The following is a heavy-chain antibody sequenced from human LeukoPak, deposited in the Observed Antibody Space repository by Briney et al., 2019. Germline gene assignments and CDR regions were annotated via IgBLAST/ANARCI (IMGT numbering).Heavy chain of an antibody. Sequence: GGSLRLSCAASGFTFSSYAMHWVRQAPGKGLEWVAVISYDGSNKYYADSVKGRFTISRDNSKNTLYLQMNSLRAEDTAVYYCASDRTRWDIVVVPAAIFDYWGQGTLVTVSS. CDR1: GFTFSSYA. CDR2: ISYDGSNK. CDR3: ASDRTRWDIVVVPAAIFDY. J-gene: IGHJ4*02. D-gene: IGHD2-2*02. V-gene: IGHV3-30-3*01.